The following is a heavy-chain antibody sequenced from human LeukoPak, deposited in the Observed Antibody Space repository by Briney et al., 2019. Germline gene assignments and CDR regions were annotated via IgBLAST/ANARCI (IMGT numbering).Heavy chain of an antibody. CDR2: ISGSGGST. CDR1: GFTISSYA. Sequence: PGGSLRLSCAASGFTISSYAMSWVRQAPGKGLEWVSAISGSGGSTYYADSVKGRFTISRDNSKNTLYLQMGSLRAEDMAVYYCARGAVAGTAFWGQGTLVTVSS. D-gene: IGHD6-19*01. V-gene: IGHV3-23*01. CDR3: ARGAVAGTAF. J-gene: IGHJ4*02.